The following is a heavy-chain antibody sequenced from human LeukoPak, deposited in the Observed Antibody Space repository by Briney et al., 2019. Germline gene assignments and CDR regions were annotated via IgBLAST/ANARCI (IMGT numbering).Heavy chain of an antibody. CDR2: IYYSGST. CDR1: GGSISSYY. D-gene: IGHD6-19*01. CDR3: ASQTVAGTGSIDY. V-gene: IGHV4-59*08. J-gene: IGHJ4*02. Sequence: PSETLSLTCTVFGGSISSYYWSWIRQPPGKGLEWIGYIYYSGSTNYNPSLKSRVTISVDTSKNQFSLKLSSVTAADTAVYYCASQTVAGTGSIDYWGQGTLVTVSS.